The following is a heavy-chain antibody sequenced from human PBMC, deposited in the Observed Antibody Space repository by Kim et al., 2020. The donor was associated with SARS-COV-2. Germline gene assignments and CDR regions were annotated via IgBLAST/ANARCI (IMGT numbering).Heavy chain of an antibody. D-gene: IGHD5-18*01. CDR3: ARDRGYGPFDY. J-gene: IGHJ4*02. Sequence: NYNPSLKSRDTRPVDTSKNQFSLHLTSVTAADTAVYYCARDRGYGPFDYWGQGTQVTVSS. V-gene: IGHV4-4*07.